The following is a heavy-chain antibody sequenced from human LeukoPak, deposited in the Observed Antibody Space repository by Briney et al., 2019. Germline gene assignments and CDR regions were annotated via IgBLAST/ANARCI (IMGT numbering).Heavy chain of an antibody. V-gene: IGHV3-53*01. CDR2: IYSGGST. J-gene: IGHJ3*02. CDR1: GFTVSSNY. Sequence: GGSLRLSCAASGFTVSSNYMSWVRQAPGKGLEWVSVIYSGGSTYYADSVKGRFTISRDNSKNTLYLQMNSLRAEDTAVYYCARDRTPVGIAAPSRAPAFDIWGQGTMVTVSS. D-gene: IGHD6-6*01. CDR3: ARDRTPVGIAAPSRAPAFDI.